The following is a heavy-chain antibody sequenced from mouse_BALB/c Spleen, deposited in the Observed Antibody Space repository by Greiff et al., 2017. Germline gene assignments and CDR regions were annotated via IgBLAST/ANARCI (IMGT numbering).Heavy chain of an antibody. CDR1: GYTFTSYW. J-gene: IGHJ2*01. D-gene: IGHD3-1*01. Sequence: VQLQQSGAELVKPGASVKLSCKTSGYTFTSYWIQWVKQRPGQGLGWIGEIFPGTGTTYYNEKFKGKATLTIDTSSSTAYMQLSSLTSEDSAVYFCARNSSGYFDSWGEGTTLTQSS. CDR3: ARNSSGYFDS. V-gene: IGHV1S132*01. CDR2: IFPGTGTT.